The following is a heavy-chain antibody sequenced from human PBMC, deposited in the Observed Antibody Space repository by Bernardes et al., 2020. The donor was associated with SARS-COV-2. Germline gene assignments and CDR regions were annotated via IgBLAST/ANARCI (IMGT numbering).Heavy chain of an antibody. CDR1: GFTFSSYA. D-gene: IGHD2-2*01. J-gene: IGHJ4*02. V-gene: IGHV3-23*01. CDR3: AKDHIVVVPAGKVGVDY. Sequence: GGSLRLSCAASGFTFSSYAMSWVRQAPGKGLEWVSAISGSGGSTYYADSVKGRFTISRDNSKNTLYLQMNSLRAEDTAVYYCAKDHIVVVPAGKVGVDYWGQGTLVTVSS. CDR2: ISGSGGST.